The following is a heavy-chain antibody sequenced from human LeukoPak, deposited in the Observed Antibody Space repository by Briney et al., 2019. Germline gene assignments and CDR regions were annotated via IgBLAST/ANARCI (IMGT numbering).Heavy chain of an antibody. CDR3: ASQANYYDSRGYYQH. CDR1: GDSINSGGYY. Sequence: PSQTLSLTCTVSGDSINSGGYYWTWIRQYPGKGLEWIGYMYYSGITYYNPSLRSRVSISLDTSKNQFSLKLSSVTAADTAAYYCASQANYYDSRGYYQHWGQGTLVTVSS. D-gene: IGHD3-22*01. CDR2: MYYSGIT. J-gene: IGHJ1*01. V-gene: IGHV4-31*03.